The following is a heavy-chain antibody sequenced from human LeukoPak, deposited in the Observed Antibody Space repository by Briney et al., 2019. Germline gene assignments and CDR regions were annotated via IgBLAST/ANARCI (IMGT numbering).Heavy chain of an antibody. Sequence: PGGSLRLSCAAPGFTFSTYWMSWVRQAPGKGLEWVATLNLDGSDKYYVDSVKGRFTVSRDNAKNSLYLQINSLRAEDTAVYYCARSSYSSSSSVWGQGTMVTVSS. CDR2: LNLDGSDK. V-gene: IGHV3-7*03. CDR3: ARSSYSSSSSV. CDR1: GFTFSTYW. D-gene: IGHD6-6*01. J-gene: IGHJ3*01.